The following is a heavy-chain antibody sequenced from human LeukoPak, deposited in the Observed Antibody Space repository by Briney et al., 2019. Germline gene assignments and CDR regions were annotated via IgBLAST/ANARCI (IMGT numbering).Heavy chain of an antibody. CDR2: ISSLGSET. CDR3: ARTRAVAGDFDS. CDR1: GFSFSDYY. D-gene: IGHD6-19*01. Sequence: GGSLRLSCSASGFSFSDYYMTWIRRAPGKGLEWLSYISSLGSETNYADSVRGRFTISRDNAKKSLYLQMNSLRAEDTAVYYCARTRAVAGDFDSWGQGTLVTVSS. V-gene: IGHV3-11*06. J-gene: IGHJ4*02.